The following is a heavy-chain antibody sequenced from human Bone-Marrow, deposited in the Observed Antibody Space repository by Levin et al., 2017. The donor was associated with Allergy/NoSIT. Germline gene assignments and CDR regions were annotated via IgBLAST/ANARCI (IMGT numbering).Heavy chain of an antibody. CDR2: IYPGDSDT. Sequence: PGGSLRLSCKGSGYNYWIAWVRQMPGKGLEWMGIIYPGDSDTRYSPSFQGQGTISADRSISTAYLKWGSLAASDTAMYYCARLERDSSGFDHWFFDLWGRGTLVTVSS. D-gene: IGHD3-22*01. J-gene: IGHJ2*01. V-gene: IGHV5-51*01. CDR3: ARLERDSSGFDHWFFDL. CDR1: GYNYW.